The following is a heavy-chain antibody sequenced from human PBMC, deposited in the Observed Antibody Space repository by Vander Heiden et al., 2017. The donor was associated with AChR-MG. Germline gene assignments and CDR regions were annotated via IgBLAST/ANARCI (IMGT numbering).Heavy chain of an antibody. CDR3: ARDRAVAGRGYCDY. J-gene: IGHJ4*02. D-gene: IGHD6-19*01. CDR1: GFTFSDYG. CDR2: IWYDGSIE. Sequence: QVHLVESGGGVVQPGRSLRLSCAASGFTFSDYGFHWVRQAPGKGLEWVAVIWYDGSIEYYTDTVKGRFTISRDNSRNTLHLQMNSLRVEDTAVYYCARDRAVAGRGYCDYWAQGILGTVSS. V-gene: IGHV3-33*01.